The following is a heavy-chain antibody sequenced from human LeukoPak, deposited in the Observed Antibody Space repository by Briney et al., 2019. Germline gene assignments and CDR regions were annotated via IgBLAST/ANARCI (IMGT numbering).Heavy chain of an antibody. J-gene: IGHJ4*02. CDR1: GFTFSSYA. CDR2: ISDNGGST. CDR3: VKYSSGWSDY. Sequence: GGSLRLSCSASGFTFSSYAIQWDRQAPGKGLEYVSAISDNGGSTYYADSVEGRFTIYRDNSKNTLYLQMSSLRAEDTAVYYCVKYSSGWSDYWGQGTLVTVSS. D-gene: IGHD6-19*01. V-gene: IGHV3-64D*06.